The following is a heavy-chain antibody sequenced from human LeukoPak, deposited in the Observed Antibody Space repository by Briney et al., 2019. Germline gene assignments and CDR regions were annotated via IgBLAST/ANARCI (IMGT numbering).Heavy chain of an antibody. V-gene: IGHV3-9*01. CDR2: ISWNSGSI. Sequence: GGSLRLSCAASGFTFDDYAMHWVRQAPGKGLEWVSGISWNSGSIGYADSVKGRFTISRDNAKNSLYLQMNSLRAEDTAVYYCAELGITMIGGAWGKGTTVTISS. CDR3: AELGITMIGGA. D-gene: IGHD3-10*02. CDR1: GFTFDDYA. J-gene: IGHJ6*04.